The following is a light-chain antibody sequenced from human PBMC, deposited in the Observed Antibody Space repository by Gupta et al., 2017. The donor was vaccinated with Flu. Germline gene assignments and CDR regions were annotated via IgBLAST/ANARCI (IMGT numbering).Light chain of an antibody. Sequence: QSALTQPPSVSGAPGQRVTISCTGSSSNIGAGYDVHWYQQHPGTAPKLLIYGNSNRPSGVPDRFSGSKSGTSASLAITGLQAEDEADYYCQSYDSSLSGVVFGGGTKLTVL. CDR2: GNS. J-gene: IGLJ2*01. V-gene: IGLV1-40*01. CDR3: QSYDSSLSGVV. CDR1: SSNIGAGYD.